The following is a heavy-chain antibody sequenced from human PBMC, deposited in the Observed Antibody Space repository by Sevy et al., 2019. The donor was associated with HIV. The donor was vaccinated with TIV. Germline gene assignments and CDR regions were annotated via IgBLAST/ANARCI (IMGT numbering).Heavy chain of an antibody. CDR2: ISRSGGST. J-gene: IGHJ6*02. CDR3: AREEYFYGSGTYGYGMDV. CDR1: GFTFSNYA. Sequence: GGSLRLSCAASGFTFSNYAMSWVRQAPGKGLEWVSSISRSGGSTYYADSVKGRFTISRDNSKNTLYLQMNSLRAADTVVYYCAREEYFYGSGTYGYGMDVWGQGTTVTVSS. V-gene: IGHV3-23*01. D-gene: IGHD3-10*01.